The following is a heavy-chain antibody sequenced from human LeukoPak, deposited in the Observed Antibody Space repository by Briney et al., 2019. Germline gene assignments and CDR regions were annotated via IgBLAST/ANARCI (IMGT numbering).Heavy chain of an antibody. Sequence: ASVKVSCKASGYTFSTYAISWVRQAPGQGLEWMGWISVCNGDAKYPQKFQGRVTMSTDTSTGTAYMELRSLRSDDTAVYYCARYAQDTNGWYYFDYWGQGTLVTVSS. J-gene: IGHJ4*02. CDR1: GYTFSTYA. CDR3: ARYAQDTNGWYYFDY. V-gene: IGHV1-18*01. D-gene: IGHD6-19*01. CDR2: ISVCNGDA.